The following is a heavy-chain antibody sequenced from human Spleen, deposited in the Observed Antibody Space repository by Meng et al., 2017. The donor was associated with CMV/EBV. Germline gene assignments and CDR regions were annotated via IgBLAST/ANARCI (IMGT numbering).Heavy chain of an antibody. Sequence: SETLSLTCAVSGGSISGYYWNWIRQPPGKGLEWIGYIYYSGNTNYNPSLRSRVTISVDRSKNQFSLKLSSVTAADTAVYYCARDSPHPNWFDPWGQGTLVTVSS. J-gene: IGHJ5*02. CDR1: GGSISGYY. CDR3: ARDSPHPNWFDP. CDR2: IYYSGNT. V-gene: IGHV4-59*01.